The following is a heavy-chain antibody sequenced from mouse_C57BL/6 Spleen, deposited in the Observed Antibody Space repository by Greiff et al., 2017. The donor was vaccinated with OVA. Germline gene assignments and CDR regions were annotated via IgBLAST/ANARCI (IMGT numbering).Heavy chain of an antibody. Sequence: QVQLQQSGAELVKRGASVKMSCKASGYTFTTYPIEWMKQNHGKSLEWIGNFHPYNDDTKYNEKFKGKATLTVEKSSSTVYLELSRLTSDDSAVYYCARKSHYDYDGFAYWGQGTLVTVSA. CDR1: GYTFTTYP. D-gene: IGHD2-4*01. V-gene: IGHV1-47*01. CDR3: ARKSHYDYDGFAY. J-gene: IGHJ3*01. CDR2: FHPYNDDT.